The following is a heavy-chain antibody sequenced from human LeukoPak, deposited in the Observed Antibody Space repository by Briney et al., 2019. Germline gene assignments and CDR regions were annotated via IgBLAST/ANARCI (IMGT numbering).Heavy chain of an antibody. CDR1: GFTFSSYA. J-gene: IGHJ5*02. Sequence: QPGGSLRLSCAVSGFTFSSYAMSWVRQAPGKGLEWVSAISGSGGSTYYADSVKGRFTISRDNSKNTLYLQMNSLRAEDTAVYYCAKDLVRYSGYDYWFDPWGQGTLVTVSS. CDR3: AKDLVRYSGYDYWFDP. D-gene: IGHD5-12*01. CDR2: ISGSGGST. V-gene: IGHV3-23*01.